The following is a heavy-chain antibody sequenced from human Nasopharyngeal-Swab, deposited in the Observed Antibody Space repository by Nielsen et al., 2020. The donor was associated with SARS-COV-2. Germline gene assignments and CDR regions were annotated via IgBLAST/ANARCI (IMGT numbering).Heavy chain of an antibody. J-gene: IGHJ4*02. Sequence: GESLKISCAASGFPFSSYAMSWVPPAPGQGPEWVSAISGSGGSTYFADSVKGRFTISRDNSKNSLYLQMNRLKAEDPAVYYCEKDYIHYDILTCFDYCGQGTLVTVSS. CDR1: GFPFSSYA. V-gene: IGHV3-23*01. D-gene: IGHD3-9*01. CDR2: ISGSGGST. CDR3: EKDYIHYDILTCFDY.